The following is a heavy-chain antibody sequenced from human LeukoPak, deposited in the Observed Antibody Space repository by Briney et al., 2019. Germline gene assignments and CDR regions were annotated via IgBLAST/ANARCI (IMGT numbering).Heavy chain of an antibody. CDR3: AREENWNYAGWFDP. CDR2: INPNSGGT. D-gene: IGHD1-7*01. CDR1: GYTFTGYY. V-gene: IGHV1-2*02. Sequence: GASVKVSCKASGYTFTGYYMHWVRQAPGQGLEWMGWINPNSGGTNYAQKFQGRVTMTRDTSISTAYMELSRLRSDDTAVYYCAREENWNYAGWFDPWGQGTLVTVSS. J-gene: IGHJ5*02.